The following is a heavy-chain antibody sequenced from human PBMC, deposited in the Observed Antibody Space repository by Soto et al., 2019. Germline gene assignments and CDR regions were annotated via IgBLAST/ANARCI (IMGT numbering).Heavy chain of an antibody. J-gene: IGHJ5*02. V-gene: IGHV3-53*05. Sequence: GGSLRLSCAASGFTVSSNYMSWVRQAPGKGLEWVSVIYSGGSTYYADSVKGRFTISRDNSKNTLYLQMNSLRSDDTAVYYCARDDSSGPGRFDPWGQGTLVTVSS. CDR2: IYSGGST. CDR1: GFTVSSNY. D-gene: IGHD3-22*01. CDR3: ARDDSSGPGRFDP.